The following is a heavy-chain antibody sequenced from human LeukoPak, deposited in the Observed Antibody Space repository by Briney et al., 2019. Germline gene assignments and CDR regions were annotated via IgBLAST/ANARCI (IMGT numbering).Heavy chain of an antibody. V-gene: IGHV1-2*02. CDR2: INPNNGGT. J-gene: IGHJ4*02. CDR3: ARGGLGDLRIAGGVDY. D-gene: IGHD3-10*01. CDR1: GYTFSGYY. Sequence: ASVKVSCKASGYTFSGYYMHWVRQAPGQRLEWMGWINPNNGGTKYAQKFQGRVTMSRDTSISTAYMELSRLRSDDTAVYYCARGGLGDLRIAGGVDYRGQGTLVIVSS.